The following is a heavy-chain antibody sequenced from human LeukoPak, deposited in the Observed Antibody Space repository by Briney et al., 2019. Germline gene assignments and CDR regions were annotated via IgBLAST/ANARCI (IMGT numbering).Heavy chain of an antibody. D-gene: IGHD2-8*01. CDR1: EFIFSSYW. V-gene: IGHV3-7*01. CDR2: IKQDESEK. CDR3: ARLTWICSNGVCYSGFDY. Sequence: GGSLRLSCAASEFIFSSYWMGWVRQAPGKGLEWVANIKQDESEKYYVDSVKGRFTISRDNAKNSLYLQMNSLGADDTAIYYCARLTWICSNGVCYSGFDYWGQGTLVTVSS. J-gene: IGHJ4*02.